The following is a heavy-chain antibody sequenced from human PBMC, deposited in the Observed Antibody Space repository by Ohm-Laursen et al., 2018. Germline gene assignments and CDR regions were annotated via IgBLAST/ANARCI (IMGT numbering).Heavy chain of an antibody. V-gene: IGHV3-21*01. D-gene: IGHD4-17*01. Sequence: SLRLSCTASGFTFSSNAMNWVRQAPGEGLEWVSSISSGSRYIHYADSMQGRFTLSRDDAKNSLYLQMNSLRAEDTALYYCARTTQYGEFIPWYFDLWGRGTLVTVSS. CDR2: ISSGSRYI. CDR3: ARTTQYGEFIPWYFDL. CDR1: GFTFSSNA. J-gene: IGHJ2*01.